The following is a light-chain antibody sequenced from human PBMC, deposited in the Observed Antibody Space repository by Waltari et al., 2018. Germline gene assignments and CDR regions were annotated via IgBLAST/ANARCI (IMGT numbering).Light chain of an antibody. V-gene: IGKV3-20*01. CDR3: QQFGSSPPYT. CDR2: GAF. CDR1: QRVSSSD. J-gene: IGKJ2*01. Sequence: EIVLTQSPGTLSLSPGDRATLSCRASQRVSSSDLVWYQHRPGQAPRLLIYGAFNRASDIPDRFSGRGSVTDFILTISRLEPEDFALYYCQQFGSSPPYTFGQGTKLEI.